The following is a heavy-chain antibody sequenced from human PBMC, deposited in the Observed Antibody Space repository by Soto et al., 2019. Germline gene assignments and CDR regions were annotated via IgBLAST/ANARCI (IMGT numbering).Heavy chain of an antibody. CDR1: GGSISSGDYY. J-gene: IGHJ6*02. CDR3: ARDSMVRGVIGAVYYYYGMDV. V-gene: IGHV4-30-4*01. Sequence: SETLSLTCTVSGGSISSGDYYWSWIRQPPGKGLEWIRYIYYSGSTYYNPSLKSRVTISVDTSKNQFSLKLSSVTAADTAVYYCARDSMVRGVIGAVYYYYGMDVWGQGTTVTVSS. D-gene: IGHD3-10*01. CDR2: IYYSGST.